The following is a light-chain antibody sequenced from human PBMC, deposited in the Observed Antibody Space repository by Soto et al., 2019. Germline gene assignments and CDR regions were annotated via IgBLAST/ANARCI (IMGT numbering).Light chain of an antibody. Sequence: QSVLTQPPSVSGAPGQRVTMSCTGSSSNIGASYEVHWYQQFSGRAPKLLIYGNNNRPSGVPDRFSGSKSGTSGSLAITGLQAEDEADYYCQSYDSSLSGYVFGTGTKVTVL. CDR3: QSYDSSLSGYV. V-gene: IGLV1-40*01. CDR2: GNN. J-gene: IGLJ1*01. CDR1: SSNIGASYE.